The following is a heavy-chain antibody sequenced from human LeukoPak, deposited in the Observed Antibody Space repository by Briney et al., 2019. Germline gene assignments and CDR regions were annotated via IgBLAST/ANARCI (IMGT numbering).Heavy chain of an antibody. J-gene: IGHJ4*02. CDR2: VYPNGGT. V-gene: IGHV4-4*07. CDR1: GGSINSYF. Sequence: SETLSHTCTVSGGSINSYFLSWIRQSAGKGLEWIGRVYPNGGTTYNPSLKSRVTLSVDTSKNQFSLKLSSVTAADTAVYYCARECSEYQLHTFDYWGQGTLVTVSS. D-gene: IGHD2-2*01. CDR3: ARECSEYQLHTFDY.